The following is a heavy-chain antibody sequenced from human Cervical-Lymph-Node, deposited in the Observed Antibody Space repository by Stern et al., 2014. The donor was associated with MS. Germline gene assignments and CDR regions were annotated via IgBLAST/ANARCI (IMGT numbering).Heavy chain of an antibody. CDR2: VNPSMNSN. Sequence: VQLVESGAEVKKPGASVTVSCKASGYTFTSHYINWVRQAPGQGLEWMGIVNPSMNSNSPAPLFQGRLTMTWDTSTSTVNMHLSSLTSEDTAVYYCARGFVSTANWFDHWGQGTLVTVSS. CDR1: GYTFTSHY. CDR3: ARGFVSTANWFDH. J-gene: IGHJ5*02. D-gene: IGHD3-10*01. V-gene: IGHV1-46*01.